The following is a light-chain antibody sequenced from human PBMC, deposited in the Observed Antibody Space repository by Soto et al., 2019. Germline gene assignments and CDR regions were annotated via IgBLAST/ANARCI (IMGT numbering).Light chain of an antibody. CDR2: FAS. CDR3: QQTYNSPT. Sequence: DIQVTQSPSSLCASVGDRVTFTCRSSQTIGSHLNWYQQKSGKAPKLLIYFASTLESGVPSRFSGSGAGTDFTLTISSLQPDDFATYYCQQTYNSPTFGQGTKVEVK. CDR1: QTIGSH. J-gene: IGKJ1*01. V-gene: IGKV1-39*01.